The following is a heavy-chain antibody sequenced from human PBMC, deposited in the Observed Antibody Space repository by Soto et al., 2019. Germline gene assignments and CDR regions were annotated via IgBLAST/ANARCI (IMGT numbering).Heavy chain of an antibody. CDR3: ARSSGYYYVDY. D-gene: IGHD3-22*01. Sequence: GASVQVSCKASGYTFTSYAMHWVRQAPGQRLEWMGWINAGNGNTKYSQKFQGRVTITRDTSASTAYMELTSLRSEDTAVYYCARSSGYYYVDYWGQETLLNVFS. V-gene: IGHV1-3*01. CDR1: GYTFTSYA. CDR2: INAGNGNT. J-gene: IGHJ4*02.